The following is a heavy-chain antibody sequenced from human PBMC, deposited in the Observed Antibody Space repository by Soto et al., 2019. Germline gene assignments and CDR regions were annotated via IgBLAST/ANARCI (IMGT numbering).Heavy chain of an antibody. CDR3: ARKEGIYGDYAPPYYYYYMDV. D-gene: IGHD4-17*01. CDR1: GYTFTSYD. Sequence: VSVKVSCKASGYTFTSYDSNWVRQATGQGLEWMGWMNPNRGNTGYAQKFQGRVTMTRNTSISTAYMELSSLRSEDTAVYYCARKEGIYGDYAPPYYYYYMDVWGKGTTVTVSS. CDR2: MNPNRGNT. V-gene: IGHV1-8*01. J-gene: IGHJ6*03.